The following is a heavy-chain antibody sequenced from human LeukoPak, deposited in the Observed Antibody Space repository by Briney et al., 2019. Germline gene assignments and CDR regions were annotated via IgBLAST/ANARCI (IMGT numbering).Heavy chain of an antibody. CDR3: ARNLVGASPSTTLYY. V-gene: IGHV7-4-1*02. Sequence: GASVNVSFRASGYTFTNYAINWVRQAPGQGREWMGWINTYTGNPTYAQGFAGRFVFSLDTSVSTAYLQISSLKAEDTAVYYCARNLVGASPSTTLYYWGQGTQVTVSS. J-gene: IGHJ4*02. D-gene: IGHD1-26*01. CDR1: GYTFTNYA. CDR2: INTYTGNP.